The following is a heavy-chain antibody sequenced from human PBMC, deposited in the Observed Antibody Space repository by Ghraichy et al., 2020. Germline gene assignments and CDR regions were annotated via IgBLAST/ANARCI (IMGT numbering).Heavy chain of an antibody. Sequence: GGSLRLSCAASGFTFSSYWMSWVRQAPGKGLEWVANIKQDGSEKYYVDSVKGRFTISRDNAKNSLYLQMNSLRAEDTAVYYCAREGLLSSSWYTGHREYFQHWGQGTLVTVSS. CDR3: AREGLLSSSWYTGHREYFQH. CDR1: GFTFSSYW. J-gene: IGHJ1*01. V-gene: IGHV3-7*01. CDR2: IKQDGSEK. D-gene: IGHD6-13*01.